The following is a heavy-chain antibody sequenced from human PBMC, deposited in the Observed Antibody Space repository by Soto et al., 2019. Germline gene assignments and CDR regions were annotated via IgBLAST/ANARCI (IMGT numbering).Heavy chain of an antibody. Sequence: SETLSLTCTVSGGSISNNIYLWGWIRQPPGKGLEWIATMYYSGSASYNPSLRSRVTISVDTSKNQFSLKLTSVTAADTAMYYCASRIPTRSRSWGQGALVTVSS. CDR3: ASRIPTRSRS. J-gene: IGHJ5*01. D-gene: IGHD2-21*01. CDR2: MYYSGSA. V-gene: IGHV4-39*01. CDR1: GGSISNNIYL.